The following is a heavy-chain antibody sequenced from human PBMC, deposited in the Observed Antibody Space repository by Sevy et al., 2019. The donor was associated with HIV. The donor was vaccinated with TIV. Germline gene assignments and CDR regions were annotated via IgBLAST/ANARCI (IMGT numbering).Heavy chain of an antibody. J-gene: IGHJ4*02. Sequence: GGSLRLSCAASGFTISSYWMLWVRQAPGKGLEWVANINQDGSTKYYLDSVKGRFTISKDNAKNSVVLQMNSLTAEDTGVYCCVRAMASADSFWGQGTLVTVSS. CDR2: INQDGSTK. CDR3: VRAMASADSF. D-gene: IGHD3-10*01. V-gene: IGHV3-7*01. CDR1: GFTISSYW.